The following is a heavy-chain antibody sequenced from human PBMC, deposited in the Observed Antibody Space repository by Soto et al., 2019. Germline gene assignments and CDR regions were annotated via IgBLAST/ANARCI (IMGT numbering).Heavy chain of an antibody. D-gene: IGHD3-22*01. CDR2: IYPGDSDT. V-gene: IGHV5-51*01. CDR3: ARHMRYYDSSRYCHGYDY. CDR1: GYSFTSYW. J-gene: IGHJ4*02. Sequence: GESLKISCQGSGYSFTSYWIGWVRQMPGKGLELMGIIYPGDSDTRYSPSFQGQVSISADKSISTAYLQWSSLKASDTDMYYCARHMRYYDSSRYCHGYDYWGQGTLVILSS.